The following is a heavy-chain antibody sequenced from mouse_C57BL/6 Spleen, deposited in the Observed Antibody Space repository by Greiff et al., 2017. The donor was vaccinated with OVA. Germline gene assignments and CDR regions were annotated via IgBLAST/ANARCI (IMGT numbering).Heavy chain of an antibody. D-gene: IGHD2-4*01. CDR2: IDPANGNT. CDR1: GFNIKNTY. Sequence: VQLQQSVAELVRPGASVKLSCTASGFNIKNTYMHWVKQRPEQGLEWIGRIDPANGNTKYAPKFQGKATIPEDTSSNTAYLQLSSLTSEDTAVYYCARTDYYEYDGVAYWGQGTLVTVSA. CDR3: ARTDYYEYDGVAY. V-gene: IGHV14-3*01. J-gene: IGHJ3*01.